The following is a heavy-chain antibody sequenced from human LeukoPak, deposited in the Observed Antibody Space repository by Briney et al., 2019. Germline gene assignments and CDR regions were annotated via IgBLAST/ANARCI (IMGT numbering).Heavy chain of an antibody. CDR2: ISAYNGNT. CDR1: GYTFTSYG. J-gene: IGHJ4*02. Sequence: GSSVKVSCKASGYTFTSYGISWVRQAPGQGLEWMGWISAYNGNTNYAQKLQGRVTMTTDTSTSTAYMELRSLRSDDTAVYYCARTPFFGVVIEIDYWGQGTLVTVSS. D-gene: IGHD3-3*01. V-gene: IGHV1-18*01. CDR3: ARTPFFGVVIEIDY.